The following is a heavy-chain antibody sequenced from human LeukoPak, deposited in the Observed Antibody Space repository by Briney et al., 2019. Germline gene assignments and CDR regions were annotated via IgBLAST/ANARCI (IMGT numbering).Heavy chain of an antibody. D-gene: IGHD4-17*01. J-gene: IGHJ4*02. CDR1: GFTFSSYS. V-gene: IGHV3-21*01. Sequence: GGSLRLSCAASGFTFSSYSMNWVRQAPGKGLEWVSSISSSSSYIYYADSVKGRFTISRDNAKNSLYLQMNSLRAEDTAVYYCAGESATVTREFDYWGQGTLVTVSS. CDR3: AGESATVTREFDY. CDR2: ISSSSSYI.